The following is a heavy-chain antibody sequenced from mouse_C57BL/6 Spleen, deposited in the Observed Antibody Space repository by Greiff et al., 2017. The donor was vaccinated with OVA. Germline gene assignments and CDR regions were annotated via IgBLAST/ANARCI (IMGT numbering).Heavy chain of an antibody. Sequence: QVQLQQSGPELVKPGASVKISCKASGYAFSSSWMNWVKQRPGKGLEWIGRIYPGDGDTNYNGKFKGKATLTADKSSSTAYMQLRSLTSEDSAVYFCATFITAVVAPHFDYWGQGTTLTVSS. D-gene: IGHD1-1*01. CDR2: IYPGDGDT. J-gene: IGHJ2*01. CDR3: ATFITAVVAPHFDY. CDR1: GYAFSSSW. V-gene: IGHV1-82*01.